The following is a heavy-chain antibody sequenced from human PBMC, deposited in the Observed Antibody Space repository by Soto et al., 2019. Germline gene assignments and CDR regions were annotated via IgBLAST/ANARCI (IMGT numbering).Heavy chain of an antibody. CDR3: ARDPRTNRLVTNGMDV. J-gene: IGHJ6*02. CDR2: IYHSGNT. D-gene: IGHD3-16*01. V-gene: IGHV4-4*02. CDR1: GGSISSSNW. Sequence: QVQLQESGPGLVKPSGTLSLTCAVSGGSISSSNWWSWVRQPPGKGLEWIGEIYHSGNTNYNPSLKSRVTISVDKSKNQFPLKLSSVTAADTAVYYCARDPRTNRLVTNGMDVWGQWTTVAVAS.